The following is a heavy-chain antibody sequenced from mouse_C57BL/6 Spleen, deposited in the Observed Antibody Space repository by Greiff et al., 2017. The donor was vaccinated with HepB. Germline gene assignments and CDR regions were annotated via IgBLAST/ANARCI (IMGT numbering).Heavy chain of an antibody. CDR3: ASPNWDGEDAMDY. J-gene: IGHJ4*01. V-gene: IGHV2-2*01. Sequence: VKLMESGPGLVQPSQSLSITCTVSGFSLTSYGVHWVRQSPGKGLEWLGVIWSGGSTNYNAAFISRLSISKDNSKSQVFFKMNSLQADDTAIYYCASPNWDGEDAMDYWGQGTSVTVSS. D-gene: IGHD4-1*01. CDR1: GFSLTSYG. CDR2: IWSGGST.